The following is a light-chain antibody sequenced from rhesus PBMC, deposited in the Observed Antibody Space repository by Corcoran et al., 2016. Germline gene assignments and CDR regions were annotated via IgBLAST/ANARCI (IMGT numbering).Light chain of an antibody. CDR3: LQHNSYPWT. J-gene: IGKJ1*01. Sequence: DIQMTQSPSSLSASVGDTVTITCRASQGISRYLNWFQQKPGKAPKPLFYDASSLESGVPPRFSGSGSGTDFTLTISSLQPEDFAAYYFLQHNSYPWTFGQGTKVEIK. CDR2: DAS. V-gene: IGKV1-28*03. CDR1: QGISRY.